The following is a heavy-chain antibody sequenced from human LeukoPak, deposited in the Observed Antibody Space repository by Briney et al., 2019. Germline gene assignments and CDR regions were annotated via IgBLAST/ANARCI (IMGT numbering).Heavy chain of an antibody. V-gene: IGHV4-34*01. CDR1: GGSFSGYY. J-gene: IGHJ6*03. CDR3: AREDYGDYVRNYYYYMDV. Sequence: SETLSLTCAVYGGSFSGYYWSWIRQPPGKGLEWIGEINHSGSTNYNPSLKSRVTISVDTSKNQFSLKLSSVTAADTAVYYCAREDYGDYVRNYYYYMDVWGKGTTVTISS. D-gene: IGHD4-17*01. CDR2: INHSGST.